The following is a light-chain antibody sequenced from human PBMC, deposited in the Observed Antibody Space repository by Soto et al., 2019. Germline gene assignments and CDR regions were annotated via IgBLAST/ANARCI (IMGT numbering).Light chain of an antibody. V-gene: IGKV3-20*01. CDR2: GAS. CDR3: QQYGSSQS. Sequence: EIVLTQSPGTLSLSPGERATLSCRASQRVSSSYLAWYQQKPGQAPRLLIYGASSRATGIPDRFSGSGSGTDFTLTISRLEPEDCAVYYCQQYGSSQSFGQGTKVEIK. CDR1: QRVSSSY. J-gene: IGKJ1*01.